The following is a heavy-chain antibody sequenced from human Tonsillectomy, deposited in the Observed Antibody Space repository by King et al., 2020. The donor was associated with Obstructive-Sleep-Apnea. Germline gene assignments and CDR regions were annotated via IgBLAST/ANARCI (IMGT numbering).Heavy chain of an antibody. CDR1: GGSISTYY. V-gene: IGHV4-59*01. CDR2: IYYSGST. CDR3: ARGGGSENAGRFDY. D-gene: IGHD1-1*01. Sequence: QLQESGPGLVKPSETLSLTCTVSGGSISTYYWSWIRQPPGKGLEWIGYIYYSGSTNYNPSLKSRVTISIDTSKNQFSLKLSSVTAADTAVYYCARGGGSENAGRFDYWGQGTLVTVSS. J-gene: IGHJ4*02.